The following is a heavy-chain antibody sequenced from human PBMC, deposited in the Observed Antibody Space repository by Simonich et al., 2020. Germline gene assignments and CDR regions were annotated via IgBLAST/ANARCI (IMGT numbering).Heavy chain of an antibody. CDR3: ARDGLGTAYYYYMDV. D-gene: IGHD7-27*01. Sequence: EVQLVESGGGLVQPGGSLRLSCAASGFTFSSYWMSWVRQAPGKGLEGGANIKQDGREKYYVDSVNGRFTIARDNAKNFLYLQMNSLRAEDTAVYYCARDGLGTAYYYYMDVWGKGTTVTVSS. V-gene: IGHV3-7*01. CDR2: IKQDGREK. CDR1: GFTFSSYW. J-gene: IGHJ6*03.